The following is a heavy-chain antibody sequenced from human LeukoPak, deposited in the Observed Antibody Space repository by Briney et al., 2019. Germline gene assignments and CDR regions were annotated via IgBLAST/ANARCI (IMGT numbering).Heavy chain of an antibody. Sequence: GGSLRLPCVASGFAFSTYPMSWVRQAPGKGLEWVSGVSGSGGHKFYADSAKGRVTISRDNSKKTLHLQMSSLRADDTAVYYCAKGGASVTDAPHGDVVTTTLDGFDIWGHGTMVTVST. V-gene: IGHV3-23*01. J-gene: IGHJ3*02. D-gene: IGHD4-17*01. CDR2: VSGSGGHK. CDR1: GFAFSTYP. CDR3: AKGGASVTDAPHGDVVTTTLDGFDI.